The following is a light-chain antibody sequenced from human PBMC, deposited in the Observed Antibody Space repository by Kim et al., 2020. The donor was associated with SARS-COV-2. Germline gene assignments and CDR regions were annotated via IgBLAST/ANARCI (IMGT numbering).Light chain of an antibody. V-gene: IGKV1-5*03. CDR3: QQYNSPWT. Sequence: DIQMTQSPSTLSASVGDRVTNTCRASQSISSWLAWYQQKPGKAPKLLIYKASSLESGVPSRFSGSGSGTEFTLTISSLQPDDFATYYCQQYNSPWTFGQGTKVDIK. CDR1: QSISSW. CDR2: KAS. J-gene: IGKJ1*01.